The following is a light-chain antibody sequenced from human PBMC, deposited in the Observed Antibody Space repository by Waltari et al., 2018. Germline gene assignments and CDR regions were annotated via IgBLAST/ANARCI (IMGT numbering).Light chain of an antibody. CDR2: GAF. CDR1: QRIGNN. J-gene: IGKJ1*01. Sequence: DIVMTQSPGTLSVSPGDTATLSCRASQRIGNNLAWYQQKRGQAPRLLIFGAFTRATDIPARFSGSGSGTEFTLTISSVQSEDFAVYYCQQYKFWPRTFGLGTKVEI. V-gene: IGKV3D-15*01. CDR3: QQYKFWPRT.